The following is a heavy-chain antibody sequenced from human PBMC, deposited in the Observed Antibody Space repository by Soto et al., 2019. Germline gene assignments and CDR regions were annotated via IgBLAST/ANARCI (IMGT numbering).Heavy chain of an antibody. CDR3: ARESLLKSIPIYRYFYYAMDV. V-gene: IGHV3-7*03. CDR1: GFIFSSSW. J-gene: IGHJ6*02. Sequence: EVQLVESGGGLVLPGGSPRLSCTASGFIFSSSWMTWVRQAPGKGLEWVANIKPDGSELYYADSVKGRFTISRDNARKSLYRQMSSLRAEDTAVYYCARESLLKSIPIYRYFYYAMDVWGQGTTVIVSS. CDR2: IKPDGSEL. D-gene: IGHD2-2*02.